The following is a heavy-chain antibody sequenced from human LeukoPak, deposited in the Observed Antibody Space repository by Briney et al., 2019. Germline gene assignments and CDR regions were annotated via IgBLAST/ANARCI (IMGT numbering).Heavy chain of an antibody. D-gene: IGHD2-8*01. CDR3: ARSGECTNGVCWAHYIDY. J-gene: IGHJ4*02. CDR1: GGTFSSYA. CDR2: IIPIFGTA. Sequence: SVKVSCKASGGTFSSYAISWVRRAPGQGLEWMGRIIPIFGTANYAQKFQGRVTITTDESTSTAYMELSSLRSEDTAVYYCARSGECTNGVCWAHYIDYWGQGTLVTVSS. V-gene: IGHV1-69*05.